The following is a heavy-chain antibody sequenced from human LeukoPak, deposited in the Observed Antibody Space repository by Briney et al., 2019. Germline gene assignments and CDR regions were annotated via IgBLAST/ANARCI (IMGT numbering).Heavy chain of an antibody. CDR2: IIPIFGTA. CDR1: GGTFSSYA. D-gene: IGHD3-22*01. V-gene: IGHV1-69*13. CDR3: ARDYDSSGYYNDAFDI. Sequence: ASVKVSCTASGGTFSSYAISWVRQAPGQGLEWMGGIIPIFGTANYAQKFQGRVTITADESTSTAYMELSSLRSEDTAVYYCARDYDSSGYYNDAFDIWGQGTMVTVSS. J-gene: IGHJ3*02.